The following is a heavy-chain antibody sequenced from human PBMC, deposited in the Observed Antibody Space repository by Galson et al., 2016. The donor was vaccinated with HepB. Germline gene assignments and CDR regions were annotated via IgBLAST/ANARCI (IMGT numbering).Heavy chain of an antibody. CDR3: ARGGVVTVPFDY. CDR2: VYYTGTT. D-gene: IGHD5-18*01. V-gene: IGHV4-61*01. Sequence: SETLSLTCTVSGASVRSGSYFWSWIRQPPGKGLEWIGYVYYTGTTNYNPSLKSRVTISVDTSKNQLSLKLRSVTAAATAVYYCARGGVVTVPFDYWGQGILVTVSS. J-gene: IGHJ4*02. CDR1: GASVRSGSYF.